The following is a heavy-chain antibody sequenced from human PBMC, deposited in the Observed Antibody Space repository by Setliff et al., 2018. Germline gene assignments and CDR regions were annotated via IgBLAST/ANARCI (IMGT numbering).Heavy chain of an antibody. CDR3: ARDHYDSSGYYYGVVDY. CDR2: INQDGDAQ. D-gene: IGHD3-22*01. Sequence: GGSLRLSCAASGFSFGSFWMSWVRQPPGKGLEWVANINQDGDAQFYVDSVKGRVTISRDNAKNSLYLQMNSLRAEDTAVYYCARDHYDSSGYYYGVVDYWGQGTLVTVSS. V-gene: IGHV3-7*01. CDR1: GFSFGSFW. J-gene: IGHJ4*02.